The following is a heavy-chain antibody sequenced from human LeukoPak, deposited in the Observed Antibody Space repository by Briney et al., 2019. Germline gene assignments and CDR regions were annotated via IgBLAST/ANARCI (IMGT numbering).Heavy chain of an antibody. CDR1: GYTFTSYG. D-gene: IGHD3-10*01. J-gene: IGHJ4*02. Sequence: SVKVSCKASGYTFTSYGISWVRQAPGQGLEWMGGIIPIFGTANYAQKFQGRVTITADESTSTAYMELSSLRSEATAVYYCVHSGSYYKQFDYWGQGTLVTVSS. CDR2: IIPIFGTA. CDR3: VHSGSYYKQFDY. V-gene: IGHV1-69*13.